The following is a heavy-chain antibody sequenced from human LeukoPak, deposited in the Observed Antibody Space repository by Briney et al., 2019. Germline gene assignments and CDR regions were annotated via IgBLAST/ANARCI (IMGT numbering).Heavy chain of an antibody. J-gene: IGHJ6*02. V-gene: IGHV1-58*01. CDR1: GFTFTSSA. CDR3: AADQGAAAPYYYGMDV. CDR2: IVVGSGNT. Sequence: GASVKVSCKASGFTFTSSAVQWVRQARGQRLEWIGWIVVGSGNTNYAQKFQERVTITRDMSTSTACMELSSLRSEDTAVYYCAADQGAAAPYYYGMDVWGQGTTVTVSS. D-gene: IGHD6-13*01.